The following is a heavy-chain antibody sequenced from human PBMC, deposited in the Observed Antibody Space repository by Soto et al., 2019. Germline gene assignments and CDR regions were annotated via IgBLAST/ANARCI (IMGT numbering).Heavy chain of an antibody. CDR3: ATTGPY. CDR1: GFTFSSYG. V-gene: IGHV3-33*01. CDR2: VWFGGRNK. J-gene: IGHJ4*02. Sequence: QVQLVESGGGVVQPGRSLRLSCAASGFTFSSYGMHWVRQAPGKGLEWVAVVWFGGRNKFYADSVKGRFTISRDNSKNTVSLQMNSLRDEDSAAYYCATTGPYWGQGTLVTVSS.